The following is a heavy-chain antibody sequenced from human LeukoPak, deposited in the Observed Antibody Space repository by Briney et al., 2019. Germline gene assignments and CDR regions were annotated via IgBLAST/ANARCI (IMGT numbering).Heavy chain of an antibody. Sequence: GGSLRLSCAASGFTFSDYYMSWIRQAPGKGLEWVSYISSSGSTIYHADSVKGRFTISRDNAKNSLYLQMNSLRAEDTAVYYCARDESYYYDSSGNYYGMDVWGQGTTVTVSS. V-gene: IGHV3-11*01. D-gene: IGHD3-22*01. CDR2: ISSSGSTI. CDR1: GFTFSDYY. CDR3: ARDESYYYDSSGNYYGMDV. J-gene: IGHJ6*02.